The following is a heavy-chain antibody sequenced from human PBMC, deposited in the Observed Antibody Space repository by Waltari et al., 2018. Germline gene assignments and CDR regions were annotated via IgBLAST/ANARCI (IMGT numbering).Heavy chain of an antibody. CDR2: IYHSGST. J-gene: IGHJ5*02. V-gene: IGHV4-38-2*01. Sequence: QVQLQESGPGLVKPSETLSLTCAVSGYSISSGYYWGWIRQPPGKGLEWIGSIYHSGSTYYNPSLKSRVTISVDTSKNQCSLKLSSVTAADTAVYYCARAPYYYGSGSYTWFDPWGQGTLVTVSS. CDR1: GYSISSGYY. D-gene: IGHD3-10*01. CDR3: ARAPYYYGSGSYTWFDP.